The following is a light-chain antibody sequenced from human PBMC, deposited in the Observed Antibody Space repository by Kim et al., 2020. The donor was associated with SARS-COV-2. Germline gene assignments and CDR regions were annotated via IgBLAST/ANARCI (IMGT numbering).Light chain of an antibody. CDR2: SNN. V-gene: IGLV1-44*01. CDR3: AAWDDSLRAV. CDR1: SSNIGINT. J-gene: IGLJ3*02. Sequence: QSVLTQPPSASGTPGQSITISCSGSSSNIGINTVSWYQQFPGTATKLLIHSNNQRPSGVPDRFSGSKSGTSASLAISGLQSEDEADYYCAAWDDSLRAVFGGGTQLTVL.